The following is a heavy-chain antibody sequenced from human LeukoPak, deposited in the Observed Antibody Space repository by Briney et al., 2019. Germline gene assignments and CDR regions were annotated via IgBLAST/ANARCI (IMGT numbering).Heavy chain of an antibody. CDR2: IYHSGST. CDR3: ARDGDYYGSERILGLDY. J-gene: IGHJ4*02. Sequence: SETLSLTCTVSGYSISSGYYWGWIRQPPGKGLEWIGSIYHSGSTFYNPSLKSRVTISVDTSKNQFSLRLSSVTAADTAVYYCARDGDYYGSERILGLDYWGQGTLVIVSA. CDR1: GYSISSGYY. V-gene: IGHV4-38-2*02. D-gene: IGHD3-10*01.